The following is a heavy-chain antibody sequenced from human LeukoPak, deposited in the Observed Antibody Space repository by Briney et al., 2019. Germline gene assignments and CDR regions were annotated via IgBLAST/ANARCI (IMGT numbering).Heavy chain of an antibody. Sequence: SETLSLTCAVYGGSFSGYYWSWIRQPPGKGLEWIGEINHSGSTNYNPSLKSRVTISVDTSKNQFSLKLSSVTAADTAVYYCARFHYDFWSGTQGDYWGQGTLVTVSS. CDR1: GGSFSGYY. D-gene: IGHD3-3*01. V-gene: IGHV4-34*01. J-gene: IGHJ4*02. CDR3: ARFHYDFWSGTQGDY. CDR2: INHSGST.